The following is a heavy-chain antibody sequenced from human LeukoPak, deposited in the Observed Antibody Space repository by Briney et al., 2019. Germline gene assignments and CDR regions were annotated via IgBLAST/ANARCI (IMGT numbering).Heavy chain of an antibody. CDR2: ISYDGSNK. CDR1: GFTFSSYS. CDR3: AKDRWELLAYFDY. D-gene: IGHD1-26*01. J-gene: IGHJ4*02. V-gene: IGHV3-30*18. Sequence: GGSLRLSCAASGFTFSSYSMNWVRQAPGKGLEWVAVISYDGSNKYYADSVKGRFTISRDNSKNTLYLQMNSLRAEDTAVYYCAKDRWELLAYFDYWGQGTLVTVSS.